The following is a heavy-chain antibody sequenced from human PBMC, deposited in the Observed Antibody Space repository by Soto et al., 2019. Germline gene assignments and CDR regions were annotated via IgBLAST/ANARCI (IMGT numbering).Heavy chain of an antibody. V-gene: IGHV1-3*01. CDR2: INSGNGNT. D-gene: IGHD3-10*01. CDR3: ASNYQGLLWFGELSQTPYYYGMDV. CDR1: GYTFTIYG. Sequence: GASVKVSCKASGYTFTIYGMNWVRQAPGRGLEWMGRINSGNGNTKYSQKFPGRVIIERXTSTSTAYMELRSLRCDDAAVDYCASNYQGLLWFGELSQTPYYYGMDVWGQGTTVTVSS. J-gene: IGHJ6*02.